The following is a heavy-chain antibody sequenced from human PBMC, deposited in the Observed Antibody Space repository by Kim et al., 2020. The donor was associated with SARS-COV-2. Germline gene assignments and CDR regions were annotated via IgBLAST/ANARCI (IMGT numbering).Heavy chain of an antibody. CDR2: DK. Sequence: DKYYSTSLKTRLTISKDTSKTQVVLTMTNMDPVDTATYYCARETPRTGMDVWGQGTTVTVSS. J-gene: IGHJ6*02. CDR3: ARETPRTGMDV. V-gene: IGHV2-70*01.